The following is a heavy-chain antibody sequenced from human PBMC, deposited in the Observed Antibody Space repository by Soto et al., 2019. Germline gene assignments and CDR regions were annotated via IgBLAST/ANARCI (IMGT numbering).Heavy chain of an antibody. CDR2: ISAYNGNT. D-gene: IGHD6-19*01. CDR3: ASTAVAGYYFDY. Sequence: ASSEVSCKASGYTFTSYGISWVRQAPGQGLEWMGWISAYNGNTNYAQKLQGRVTMTTDTSTSTAYMELRSLRSDDTAVYYCASTAVAGYYFDYWGQGTLVTVSS. CDR1: GYTFTSYG. J-gene: IGHJ4*02. V-gene: IGHV1-18*01.